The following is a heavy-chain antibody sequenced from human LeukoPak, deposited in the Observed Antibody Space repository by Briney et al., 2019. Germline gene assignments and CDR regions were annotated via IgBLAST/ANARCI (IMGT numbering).Heavy chain of an antibody. J-gene: IGHJ4*02. Sequence: GGSLRLSCAASGFTFSTYAMSWVRQAPGKGLEWVSAISGSGGSTYYADSVKGRFTISRDNSKNTLYLQMNSLRAEDTAVYYCAKDTDPDYYGSGSYDYWGQGTLVTVSS. CDR2: ISGSGGST. CDR1: GFTFSTYA. D-gene: IGHD3-10*01. V-gene: IGHV3-23*01. CDR3: AKDTDPDYYGSGSYDY.